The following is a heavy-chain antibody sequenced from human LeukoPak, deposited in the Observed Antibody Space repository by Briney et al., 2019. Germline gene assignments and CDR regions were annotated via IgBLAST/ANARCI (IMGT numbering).Heavy chain of an antibody. J-gene: IGHJ4*02. V-gene: IGHV1-2*02. CDR2: ITPSDGA. CDR1: GYTFTAYA. D-gene: IGHD6-13*01. CDR3: ARMQASEQQLAPGY. Sequence: VSVKVSCKSSGYTFTAYAMHWVRQAPGQGLEWMGWITPSDGANYAQKFQGRVTMTRDTSISTGYMELSRLRSDDTAVYYCARMQASEQQLAPGYWGQGTLVTVSS.